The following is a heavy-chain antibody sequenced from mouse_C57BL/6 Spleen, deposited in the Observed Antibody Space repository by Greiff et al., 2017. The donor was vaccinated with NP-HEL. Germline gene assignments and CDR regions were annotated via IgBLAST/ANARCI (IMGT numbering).Heavy chain of an antibody. CDR3: VRDRGYYYGSSYWYFDV. CDR2: IRSKSSNYAT. Sequence: EVHLVESGGGLVQPKGSLKLSCAASGFTFNTYAMHWVRQAPGKGLEWVARIRSKSSNYATYYADSVKDRFTISRDDSQSMLYLQMNNLKTEDTAMYYCVRDRGYYYGSSYWYFDVWGTGTTVTVSS. D-gene: IGHD1-1*01. CDR1: GFTFNTYA. J-gene: IGHJ1*03. V-gene: IGHV10-3*01.